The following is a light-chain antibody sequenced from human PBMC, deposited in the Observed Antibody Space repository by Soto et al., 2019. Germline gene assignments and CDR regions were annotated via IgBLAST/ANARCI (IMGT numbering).Light chain of an antibody. J-gene: IGKJ2*01. CDR2: GAS. Sequence: PGERATLSCRASQSVSSSYLAWYQQKPGQAPRLLIYGASSRATGIPDRFSGSGSGTDFTLTISRLEPEDFAVYYCQQYGSSPPTFGQGTKLEIK. CDR3: QQYGSSPPT. CDR1: QSVSSSY. V-gene: IGKV3-20*01.